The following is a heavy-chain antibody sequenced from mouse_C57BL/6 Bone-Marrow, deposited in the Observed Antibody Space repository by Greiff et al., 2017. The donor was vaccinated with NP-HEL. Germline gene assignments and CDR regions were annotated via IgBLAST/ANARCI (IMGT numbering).Heavy chain of an antibody. J-gene: IGHJ4*01. CDR2: IDPSDSYT. V-gene: IGHV1-50*01. CDR3: AREEPRYAMDY. CDR1: GYTFTSYW. Sequence: QVQLQQPGAELVKPGASVKLSCKASGYTFTSYWMQWVKQRPGQGLEWIGEIDPSDSYTNYNQKFKGKATLTVDTSSSTAYMQLSSLTSEDSAVYYYAREEPRYAMDYWGQGTSVTVSS.